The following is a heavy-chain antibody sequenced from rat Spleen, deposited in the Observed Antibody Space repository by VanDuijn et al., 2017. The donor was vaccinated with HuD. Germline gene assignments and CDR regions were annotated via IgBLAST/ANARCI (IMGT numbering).Heavy chain of an antibody. CDR2: MWSGGRT. V-gene: IGHV2S63*01. CDR1: GFSLTDYS. D-gene: IGHD1-1*01. Sequence: EVQLKESGPGLVQPSQTLSLTCTVSGFSLTDYSVHWVRQPPGKGLEWMGVMWSGGRTAYNSALKDRLSISRETSKSQVFLKMNSPQTEDTAIYYCARSLLQWVHYYVLDSWGQGASVTVSS. CDR3: ARSLLQWVHYYVLDS. J-gene: IGHJ4*01.